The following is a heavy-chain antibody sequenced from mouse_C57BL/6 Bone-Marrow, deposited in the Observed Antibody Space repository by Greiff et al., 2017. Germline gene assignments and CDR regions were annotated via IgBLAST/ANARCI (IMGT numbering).Heavy chain of an antibody. D-gene: IGHD1-1*01. Sequence: VQLQQSGAELVRPGASVKLSCTASGFNIKDDYMHWVKQRPEQGLEWIGWIDPENGDTKYASKFQGKATITADTSSNTAYLHLSSLTSEDTAVYYCTTRYGSSPYYFDYWGQGTTLTVSS. CDR1: GFNIKDDY. CDR3: TTRYGSSPYYFDY. CDR2: IDPENGDT. V-gene: IGHV14-4*01. J-gene: IGHJ2*01.